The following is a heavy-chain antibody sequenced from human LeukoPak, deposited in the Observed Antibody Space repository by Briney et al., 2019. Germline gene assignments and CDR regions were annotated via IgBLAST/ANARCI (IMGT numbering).Heavy chain of an antibody. CDR2: IRSKAYGGTT. CDR3: TRVAWNYWYYFDY. V-gene: IGHV3-49*04. CDR1: GFTLGGYT. J-gene: IGHJ4*02. Sequence: PGGSLRLSCAASGFTLGGYTLNWVRQAPGKGLEWVGFIRSKAYGGTTEYAASVKGRFTISRDDSKSIAYLQMNSLKTEDTAVYYCTRVAWNYWYYFDYWGQGTLVTISS. D-gene: IGHD1-7*01.